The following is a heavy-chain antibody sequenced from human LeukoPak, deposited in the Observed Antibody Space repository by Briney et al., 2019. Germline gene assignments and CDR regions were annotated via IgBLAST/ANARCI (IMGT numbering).Heavy chain of an antibody. V-gene: IGHV4-34*01. CDR3: VRDHLAVAGTRLAWFDP. CDR1: GGSFSDFY. D-gene: IGHD6-19*01. J-gene: IGHJ5*02. Sequence: PSETLSLTCAVYGGSFSDFYWSWIRQPPGKGLEWIAEINHTGTTNYNPSLKSRVTISVDTSKNQFSLELSSVTAADTAVYYCVRDHLAVAGTRLAWFDPWGQGTVVTVSS. CDR2: INHTGTT.